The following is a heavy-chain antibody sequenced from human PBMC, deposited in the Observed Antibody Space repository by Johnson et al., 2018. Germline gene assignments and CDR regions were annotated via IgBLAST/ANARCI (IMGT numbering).Heavy chain of an antibody. CDR3: AGVNYDSSGYWAHYGMDV. Sequence: EVQLVESGAEVKKPGESLKISCKGSGYSFTSYWIGWVRQMPGKGLEWMGIIYPGDSDTRYSPSFQGQVTISADKSISPAYLQWSSRKASDTAMYYCAGVNYDSSGYWAHYGMDVWGQGTTVTVSS. CDR1: GYSFTSYW. V-gene: IGHV5-51*03. CDR2: IYPGDSDT. D-gene: IGHD3-22*01. J-gene: IGHJ6*02.